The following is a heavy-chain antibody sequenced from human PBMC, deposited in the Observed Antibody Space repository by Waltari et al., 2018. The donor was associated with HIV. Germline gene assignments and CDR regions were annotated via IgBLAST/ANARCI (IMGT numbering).Heavy chain of an antibody. V-gene: IGHV3-20*04. Sequence: EVQLVASGGGVVRPGGSLRLSCAVSGFTFDAYGMVRVRQAPGKGLEWVSGINWNGGSTGYADSGKGRFTISRDNAKNSLYLQMNSLRAEDTALYYCARDPYYYGSGSYLDYWGQGTLVTVSS. CDR1: GFTFDAYG. D-gene: IGHD3-10*01. CDR2: INWNGGST. CDR3: ARDPYYYGSGSYLDY. J-gene: IGHJ4*02.